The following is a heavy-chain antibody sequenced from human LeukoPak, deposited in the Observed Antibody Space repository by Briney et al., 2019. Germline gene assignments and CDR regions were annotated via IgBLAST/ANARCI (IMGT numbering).Heavy chain of an antibody. J-gene: IGHJ3*02. CDR1: GFTFSSYW. V-gene: IGHV3-7*03. Sequence: GGSLRLSCAASGFTFSSYWMSWVRQAPGKGLEWVANIKQDGGEKYYVDSVKGRFTISRDNAKNSLYLQMNSLRAEDTAVYYCARERGSIAAAALDAFDIWGQGTMVTVSS. D-gene: IGHD6-13*01. CDR2: IKQDGGEK. CDR3: ARERGSIAAAALDAFDI.